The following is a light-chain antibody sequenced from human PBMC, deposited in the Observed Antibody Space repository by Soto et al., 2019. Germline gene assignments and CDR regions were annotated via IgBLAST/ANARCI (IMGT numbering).Light chain of an antibody. Sequence: EIRLTQSPGTLSVSPGETVTLVCRASQSVSVYLAWYQQKSGQPPRLLIHAASDRATGVPARFSGSGSGTEFSLTISSLQSEDFGTYYCQQYKDWPPLTFGGGTRVDIK. CDR2: AAS. V-gene: IGKV3-15*01. J-gene: IGKJ4*01. CDR1: QSVSVY. CDR3: QQYKDWPPLT.